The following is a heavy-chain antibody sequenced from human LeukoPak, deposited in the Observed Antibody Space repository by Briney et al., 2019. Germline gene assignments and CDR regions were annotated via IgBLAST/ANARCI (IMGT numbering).Heavy chain of an antibody. CDR2: ISRSGSTI. CDR1: GFTFSAYY. J-gene: IGHJ4*02. V-gene: IGHV3-11*04. CDR3: ARVPDYGGNPFDY. Sequence: GGSLRLSCAASGFTFSAYYMTWIRQAPGKGLEWVSYISRSGSTIYYADSVKGRFTISRDNAKNSLYLQVNSLRAEDTAVYYCARVPDYGGNPFDYWGQGTLVTVSS. D-gene: IGHD4-23*01.